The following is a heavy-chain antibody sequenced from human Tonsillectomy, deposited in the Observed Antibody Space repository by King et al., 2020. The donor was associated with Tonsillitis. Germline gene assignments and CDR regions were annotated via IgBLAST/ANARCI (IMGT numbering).Heavy chain of an antibody. Sequence: VQLVESGGGVVQPGRSLRLSCAASGFTFSSYGMHWVRQAPGKGLEWVAVISYDGSNEYYADSVKGRFTISRANSKNTLYLQMNSLRAEDTAVYYCAKDPLLWENWFDPWGQGTLVTVSS. J-gene: IGHJ5*02. CDR2: ISYDGSNE. CDR1: GFTFSSYG. CDR3: AKDPLLWENWFDP. D-gene: IGHD1-26*01. V-gene: IGHV3-30*18.